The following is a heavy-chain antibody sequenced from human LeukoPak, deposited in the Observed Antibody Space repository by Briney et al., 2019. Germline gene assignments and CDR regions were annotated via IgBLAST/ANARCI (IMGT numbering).Heavy chain of an antibody. J-gene: IGHJ5*02. CDR2: IYHSGST. D-gene: IGHD2-15*01. Sequence: SGTLSLTCAVSGGSISSSNWWSWVRQPPGKGLEWIEQIYHSGSTNYNPSLKSRVTISVDKSKNQFSLKLRSVTAADTAVYYCARPLSLGYCSGGSCYGRGAWFDRWGQGTLVTVSS. V-gene: IGHV4-4*02. CDR3: ARPLSLGYCSGGSCYGRGAWFDR. CDR1: GGSISSSNW.